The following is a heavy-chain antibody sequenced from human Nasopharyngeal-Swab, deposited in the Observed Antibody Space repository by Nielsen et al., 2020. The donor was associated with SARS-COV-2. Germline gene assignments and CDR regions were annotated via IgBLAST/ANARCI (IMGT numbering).Heavy chain of an antibody. CDR3: ARDPGFGYYYDSSGYYDY. J-gene: IGHJ4*02. CDR1: GFTFRSYW. V-gene: IGHV3-7*01. Sequence: GESLKISCAASGFTFRSYWMSWVRQAPGKGLDWVANIKQDGSEKYYVDSVKGRLTISRDNAKNSLYLQMNSLRAEDTAVYYCARDPGFGYYYDSSGYYDYWGQGTLVTVSS. CDR2: IKQDGSEK. D-gene: IGHD3-22*01.